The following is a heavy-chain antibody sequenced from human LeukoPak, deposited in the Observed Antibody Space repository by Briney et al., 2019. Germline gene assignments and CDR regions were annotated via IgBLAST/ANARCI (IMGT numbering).Heavy chain of an antibody. CDR2: IYTSGST. CDR3: ARDRAGPKGGPLSFDY. J-gene: IGHJ4*02. CDR1: GGSISSYY. V-gene: IGHV4-4*07. D-gene: IGHD6-19*01. Sequence: PSETPSLTCTVSGGSISSYYWSWIRQPAGKGLEWIGRIYTSGSTNYNPSLKSRVTMSVDTSKNQFSLKLSSVTAADTAVYYCARDRAGPKGGPLSFDYWGQGTLVTVSS.